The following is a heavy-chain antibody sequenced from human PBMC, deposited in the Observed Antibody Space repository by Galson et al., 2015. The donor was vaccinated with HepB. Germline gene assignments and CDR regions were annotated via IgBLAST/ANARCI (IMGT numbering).Heavy chain of an antibody. V-gene: IGHV3-11*06. Sequence: SLRLSCAASGFTFSDYYMSWIRQAPGKGLEWVSYISSSSSYTNYADSVKGRFTISRDNAKNSLYLQMNSLRAEDTAVYYCARGPKTRRNYGSGSYQFDPWGQGTLVTVSS. J-gene: IGHJ5*02. CDR3: ARGPKTRRNYGSGSYQFDP. D-gene: IGHD3-10*01. CDR1: GFTFSDYY. CDR2: ISSSSSYT.